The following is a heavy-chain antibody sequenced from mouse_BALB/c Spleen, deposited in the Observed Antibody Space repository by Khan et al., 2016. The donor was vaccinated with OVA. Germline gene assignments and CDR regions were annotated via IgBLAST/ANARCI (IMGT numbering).Heavy chain of an antibody. J-gene: IGHJ2*01. D-gene: IGHD1-3*01. CDR2: IWAGGST. Sequence: QVQLKESGPGLVAPSQSLSITCTVSGFSLTSYGVHWVRQPPGKGLEWLGAIWAGGSTNYYSALMSRLSISKDTSKLQVFLKMTSLQTIDTAMYYCARLEDIWGQGTTLTVSS. CDR3: ARLEDI. V-gene: IGHV2-9*02. CDR1: GFSLTSYG.